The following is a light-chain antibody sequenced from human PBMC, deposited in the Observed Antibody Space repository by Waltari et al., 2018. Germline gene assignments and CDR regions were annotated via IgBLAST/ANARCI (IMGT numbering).Light chain of an antibody. CDR3: SSYTSSGTVI. V-gene: IGLV2-14*03. J-gene: IGLJ2*01. CDR1: GSDVGSYVY. CDR2: DVS. Sequence: QSSLTQPASVSGSPGQSITISCTGTGSDVGSYVYVSWYQQHPGKGPKLMIFDVSFPPSGVSNRFSGSKSGNTASLTISGLQAEDEAEYYCSSYTSSGTVIFGGGTKLTVL.